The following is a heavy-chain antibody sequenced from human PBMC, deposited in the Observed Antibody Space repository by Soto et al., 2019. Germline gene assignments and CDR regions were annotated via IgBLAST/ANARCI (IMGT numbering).Heavy chain of an antibody. J-gene: IGHJ4*02. Sequence: QVQLQQWGAGLLKPSETLSLTCAVYGGSFSGYYWSWLRQPPGKGLEWIGEINHSGSTNYNPSLKSRVTISVDTSTNQFSLNLSSVTAADTAVYYCARARVLRYFDFKYYFDFWGQGTLVTVSS. CDR2: INHSGST. D-gene: IGHD3-9*01. CDR3: ARARVLRYFDFKYYFDF. V-gene: IGHV4-34*01. CDR1: GGSFSGYY.